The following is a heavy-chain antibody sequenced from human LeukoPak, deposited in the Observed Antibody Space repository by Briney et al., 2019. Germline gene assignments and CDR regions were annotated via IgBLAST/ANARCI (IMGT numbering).Heavy chain of an antibody. CDR3: AKAWGITVTTSDFDY. Sequence: SGGSLRLSCAASGFTFSSYAMSWVRQAPGKGLEWVSAISGSGGSTYYADSVKGRFTISRDNSKNTLYLQMNSLRAEDTAVYYCAKAWGITVTTSDFDYWGQGTLVTVSS. J-gene: IGHJ4*02. V-gene: IGHV3-23*01. CDR2: ISGSGGST. CDR1: GFTFSSYA. D-gene: IGHD4-17*01.